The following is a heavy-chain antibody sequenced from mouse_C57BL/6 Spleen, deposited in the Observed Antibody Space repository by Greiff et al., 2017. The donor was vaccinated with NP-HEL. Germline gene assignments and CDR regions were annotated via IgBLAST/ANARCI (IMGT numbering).Heavy chain of an antibody. CDR1: GYAFTNYL. CDR3: ARGAYFEV. V-gene: IGHV1-54*01. J-gene: IGHJ1*03. CDR2: INPGSGGT. Sequence: QVQLQQSGAELVRPGTSVKVSCKASGYAFTNYLIEWVKQRPGQGLEWIGVINPGSGGTNYNEKFKGKATLTADKSSSTAYMQLSSLTSEDSAVYVCARGAYFEVWGTGATVTVAS.